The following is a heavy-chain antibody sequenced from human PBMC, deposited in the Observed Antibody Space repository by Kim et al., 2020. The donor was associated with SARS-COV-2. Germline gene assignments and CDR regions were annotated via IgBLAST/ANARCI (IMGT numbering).Heavy chain of an antibody. CDR3: AREPVPAEFDY. D-gene: IGHD6-19*01. CDR2: IYYSGST. Sequence: SETLSLTCTVSGGSIRSYYWSWIRQPPGKGLEWIGNIYYSGSTNYNPSLKSRVTISVDTSKNQFSLKLSSVTAADTAVYYCAREPVPAEFDYWGQGTLVTVSS. J-gene: IGHJ4*02. CDR1: GGSIRSYY. V-gene: IGHV4-59*13.